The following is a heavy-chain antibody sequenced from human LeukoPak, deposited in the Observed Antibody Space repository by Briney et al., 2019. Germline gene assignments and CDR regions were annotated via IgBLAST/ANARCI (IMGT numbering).Heavy chain of an antibody. V-gene: IGHV3-33*01. CDR1: GFTFSSYG. J-gene: IGHJ6*02. Sequence: PGGSLRLSCAASGFTFSSYGMHWVRQAPGKGLEWVAVIWYDGSNKYYADSVKGRFTISRDNSKNTLYLQMNSLRAEDTAVYYCARDRLSQAAAERDYGMDVWGQGTTVTVSS. D-gene: IGHD6-13*01. CDR3: ARDRLSQAAAERDYGMDV. CDR2: IWYDGSNK.